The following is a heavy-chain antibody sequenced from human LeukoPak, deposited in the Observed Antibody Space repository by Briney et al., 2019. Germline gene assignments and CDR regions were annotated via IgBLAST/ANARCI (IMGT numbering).Heavy chain of an antibody. V-gene: IGHV1-2*02. CDR1: GYTFTGYY. J-gene: IGHJ4*02. D-gene: IGHD3-9*01. CDR2: INPNSGGT. Sequence: ASVKVSCKASGYTFTGYYMHWVRQAPGQGLEWMGWINPNSGGTNYAQKFQGRVTMTRDTSISTAYMELSRLRSDDTAVYYCARDILTGYSGLDYWGQGTLVTASS. CDR3: ARDILTGYSGLDY.